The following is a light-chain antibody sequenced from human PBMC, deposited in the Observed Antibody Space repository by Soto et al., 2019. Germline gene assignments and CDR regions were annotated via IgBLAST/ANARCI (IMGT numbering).Light chain of an antibody. J-gene: IGLJ1*01. CDR1: SSDVGGYNY. CDR2: EVS. CDR3: AAWDDNFSAYV. Sequence: QSVLTQPPSASGSPGQSVTISCTGTSSDVGGYNYVSWYQQHPGKAPKLMIYEVSKRPSGVPDRFSGSKSGNTASLTVSGLQAEDEADYYCAAWDDNFSAYVFGSGTKVTVL. V-gene: IGLV2-8*01.